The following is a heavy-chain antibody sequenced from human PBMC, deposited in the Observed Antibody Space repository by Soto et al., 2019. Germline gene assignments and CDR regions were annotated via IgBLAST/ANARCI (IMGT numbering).Heavy chain of an antibody. Sequence: GGSLRLSCETSGFTFGNYGMGWVRQAPGKWLYWVSGISSSSRRTYYADSVRGRFTISRDNSKNTLYLQMDTLRADDTAVYYCAKDRSDFWRGYHTTSGFDYWGQGTLVPVSS. CDR3: AKDRSDFWRGYHTTSGFDY. CDR2: ISSSSRRT. J-gene: IGHJ4*02. V-gene: IGHV3-23*01. D-gene: IGHD3-3*01. CDR1: GFTFGNYG.